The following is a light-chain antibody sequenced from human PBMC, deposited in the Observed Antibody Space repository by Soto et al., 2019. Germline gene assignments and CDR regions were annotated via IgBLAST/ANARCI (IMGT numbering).Light chain of an antibody. CDR1: QGISSY. CDR3: QQYYSYPSIT. V-gene: IGKV1-8*01. J-gene: IGKJ5*01. CDR2: AAS. Sequence: AIRMTPSPSSLSASPGDRVTITCRASQGISSYLAWYQQKPGKAPKLLIYAASTLQSGVPSRFSGSGSGTDFTLTISCLQSEDFATYYCQQYYSYPSITFGQGTRLEI.